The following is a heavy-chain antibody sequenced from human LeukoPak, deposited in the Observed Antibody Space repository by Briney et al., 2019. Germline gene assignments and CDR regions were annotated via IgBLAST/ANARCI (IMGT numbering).Heavy chain of an antibody. CDR3: ERIYSSSWYVQDAFDI. CDR2: IYYSGST. Sequence: SETLSLTCTVSGGSISSSSYYWGWIRQPPGKGLEWIGSIYYSGSTYYNPSLKSRVTISVDTSKNQFSLKLSSVTAADTAVYYCERIYSSSWYVQDAFDIWGQGTMVTVSS. CDR1: GGSISSSSYY. J-gene: IGHJ3*02. V-gene: IGHV4-39*01. D-gene: IGHD6-13*01.